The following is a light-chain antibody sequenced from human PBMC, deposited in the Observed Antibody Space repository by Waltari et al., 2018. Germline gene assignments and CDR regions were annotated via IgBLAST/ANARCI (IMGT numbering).Light chain of an antibody. V-gene: IGLV2-23*02. CDR1: SKHVRSYDL. CDR3: CSYAGSAPRLV. J-gene: IGLJ3*02. Sequence: QSALPPPASVSGSPGQSIPISYTGTSKHVRSYDLVSWYQFRPGEVPKLLIYEVIKRPSGCSDRVSGSKSDNTASLTITGLQAEGEADYYCCSYAGSAPRLVFDGGTNLTV. CDR2: EVI.